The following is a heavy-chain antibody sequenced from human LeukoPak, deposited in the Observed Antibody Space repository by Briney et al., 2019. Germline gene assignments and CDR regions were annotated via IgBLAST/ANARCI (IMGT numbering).Heavy chain of an antibody. J-gene: IGHJ4*02. D-gene: IGHD1-26*01. CDR3: ARDKPRGSYYGSIFDS. CDR2: IRYDGGEI. CDR1: GFTFSCYW. Sequence: GGSLRLSCEVSGFTFSCYWMSWVRQAPGKGLEWVANIRYDGGEIYYVDSVKGRFTISRDNAKNSLYLQMNSLRAEDAAVYYCARDKPRGSYYGSIFDSWGQGTLVTVSS. V-gene: IGHV3-7*01.